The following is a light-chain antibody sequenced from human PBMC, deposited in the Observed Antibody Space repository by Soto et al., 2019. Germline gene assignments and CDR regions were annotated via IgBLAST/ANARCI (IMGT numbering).Light chain of an antibody. Sequence: DIQMTQSPSTLSASVGDRVTITCRASQSISSWLAWYRQKPGKAPKLLTYDASSLESGVPSRFSGSGSGTEFTLTISSLQPDDFATYYCQQYNSYWAFGQGTKVEIK. V-gene: IGKV1-5*01. CDR1: QSISSW. CDR3: QQYNSYWA. CDR2: DAS. J-gene: IGKJ1*01.